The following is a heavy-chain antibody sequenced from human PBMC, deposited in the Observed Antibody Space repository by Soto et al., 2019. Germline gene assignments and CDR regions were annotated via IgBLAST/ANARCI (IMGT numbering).Heavy chain of an antibody. CDR2: ISYSGGST. CDR3: AKVPTGEMATVFQAFDI. J-gene: IGHJ3*02. Sequence: GPLSLPAVGPELNFSSYAINWVRQAPGKGLEWVSAISYSGGSTYYEDSVKGRFTISRDNSKNTLYLQMNRLRDEDTAVYYCAKVPTGEMATVFQAFDIWGQGTMGTV. V-gene: IGHV3-23*01. D-gene: IGHD4-4*01. CDR1: ELNFSSYA.